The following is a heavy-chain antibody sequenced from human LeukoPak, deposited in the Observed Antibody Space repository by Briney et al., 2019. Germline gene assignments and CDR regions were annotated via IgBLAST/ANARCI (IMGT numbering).Heavy chain of an antibody. CDR1: GFTFSDYY. D-gene: IGHD2-21*02. Sequence: PGGSLRLSCVVSGFTFSDYYMHWVRQAPGKGPVWVARVSTDGSSTNYADFAEGRFTISRDNAKNALYLQINSLTPEDTAVYYCARRTIAVVTGDFWGQGTLVTVSS. CDR2: VSTDGSST. J-gene: IGHJ4*02. V-gene: IGHV3-74*01. CDR3: ARRTIAVVTGDF.